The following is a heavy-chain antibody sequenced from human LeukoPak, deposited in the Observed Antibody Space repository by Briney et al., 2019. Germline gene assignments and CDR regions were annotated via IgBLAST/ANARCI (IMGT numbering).Heavy chain of an antibody. V-gene: IGHV4-39*01. D-gene: IGHD3-16*01. CDR1: GGSISSSSYY. CDR3: ARRPYGMNWFDP. CDR2: IYYSGST. J-gene: IGHJ5*02. Sequence: KPSETLSLTCTVSGGSISSSSYYWGWIRQAPGKGLEWIGSIYYSGSTYYNPSLKSRVTISVDTSKNQFSLKLSSVTAADTAVYYCARRPYGMNWFDPWGQGTLVTASS.